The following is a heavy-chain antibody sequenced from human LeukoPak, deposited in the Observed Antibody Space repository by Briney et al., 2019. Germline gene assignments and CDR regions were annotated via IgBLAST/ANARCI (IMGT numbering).Heavy chain of an antibody. CDR1: GFTVSSNY. D-gene: IGHD5-18*01. Sequence: GGSLRLSCAASGFTVSSNYMSWVRQAPGKGLEWVSVIYSGGSTYYADSVKGRFTISRDNSKNTLYLQMNSLRAEDTAVYYCARCGRGYSYGYQGALDYWGQGTLVTVSS. J-gene: IGHJ4*02. CDR2: IYSGGST. CDR3: ARCGRGYSYGYQGALDY. V-gene: IGHV3-53*01.